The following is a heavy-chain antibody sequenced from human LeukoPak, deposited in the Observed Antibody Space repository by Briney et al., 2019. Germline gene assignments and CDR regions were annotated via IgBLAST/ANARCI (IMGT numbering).Heavy chain of an antibody. CDR3: ARDTRWLQLGARAFDI. CDR1: GFTFSSYS. Sequence: GGSLRLSCAASGFTFSSYSMNWVRQAPGKGLEWVSSISGSSSYIYYADSVKGRFTISRDNAKNSLYLQMNSLRAEDTAVYYCARDTRWLQLGARAFDIWGQGTMVTVSS. D-gene: IGHD5-24*01. J-gene: IGHJ3*02. V-gene: IGHV3-21*01. CDR2: ISGSSSYI.